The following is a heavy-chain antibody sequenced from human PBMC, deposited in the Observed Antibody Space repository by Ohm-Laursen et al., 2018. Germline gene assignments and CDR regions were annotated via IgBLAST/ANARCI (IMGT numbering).Heavy chain of an antibody. Sequence: SLRLSCSASGFTFSSYSMNWVCQAPGKGLEWVSYISSSSSTIYYADSVKGRFTISRDNAKNSLYLQMNSLRAEDTAVYYCARDPDIVATPGDYYYGMDVWGQGTTVTVSS. CDR1: GFTFSSYS. CDR3: ARDPDIVATPGDYYYGMDV. D-gene: IGHD5-12*01. CDR2: ISSSSSTI. V-gene: IGHV3-48*01. J-gene: IGHJ6*02.